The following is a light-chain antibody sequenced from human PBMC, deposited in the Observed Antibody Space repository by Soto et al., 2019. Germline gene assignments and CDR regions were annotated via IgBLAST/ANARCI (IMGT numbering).Light chain of an antibody. V-gene: IGKV3-11*01. J-gene: IGKJ4*01. CDR3: QRRSNWPRLT. Sequence: EIELTQSPATLSLSPGERATLSCRASQSVSSFLVWYQQKPGQAPRLLIYDAVNRVTGIPARFSGSGSGTDFTLTISSLEPEDFAVYYCQRRSNWPRLTFGGGTKVEIK. CDR2: DAV. CDR1: QSVSSF.